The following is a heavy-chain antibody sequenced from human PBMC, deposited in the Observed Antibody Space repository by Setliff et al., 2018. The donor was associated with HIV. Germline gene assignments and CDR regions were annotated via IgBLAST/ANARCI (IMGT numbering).Heavy chain of an antibody. Sequence: SETLSLTCTVSGGSISSGGYYWTWIRQHPGKGLEWLGYMYYSGSTFYNPSLKSRVTISEDTSKNQFSLKLSSVTAADTAVYYCARDNYPWRSGGSCYGAFDIWGQGTMVTVSS. D-gene: IGHD2-15*01. CDR3: ARDNYPWRSGGSCYGAFDI. CDR1: GGSISSGGYY. V-gene: IGHV4-31*03. CDR2: MYYSGST. J-gene: IGHJ3*02.